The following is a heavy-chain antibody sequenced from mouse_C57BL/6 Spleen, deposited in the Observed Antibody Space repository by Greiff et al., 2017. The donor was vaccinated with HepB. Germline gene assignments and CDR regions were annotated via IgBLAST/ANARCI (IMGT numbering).Heavy chain of an antibody. CDR2: IWSGGST. CDR1: GFSLTSYG. D-gene: IGHD2-3*01. V-gene: IGHV2-2*01. Sequence: VKLMESGPGLVQPSQSLSITCPASGFSLTSYGVHWVRQSPGRVLEWLGVIWSGGSTDYNAAFISRLSISKDNSKSQVFFKMNSLQADDTAIYYCARNDGYYGDFDYWGQGTTLTVSS. CDR3: ARNDGYYGDFDY. J-gene: IGHJ2*01.